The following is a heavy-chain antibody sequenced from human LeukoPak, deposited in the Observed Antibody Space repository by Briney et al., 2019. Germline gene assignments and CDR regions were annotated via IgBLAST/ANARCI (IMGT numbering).Heavy chain of an antibody. CDR3: ARASGTIGYCSSTSCPRYFDY. CDR2: INPNSGGT. D-gene: IGHD2-2*01. Sequence: ASVTVSCTASGYTFTGYYMHWVRQAPGQGLEWMGWINPNSGGTNYAQKFQGRVTMTRDTSISTAYMELSRLRSDDTAVYYCARASGTIGYCSSTSCPRYFDYWGQGTLVTVSS. CDR1: GYTFTGYY. J-gene: IGHJ4*02. V-gene: IGHV1-2*02.